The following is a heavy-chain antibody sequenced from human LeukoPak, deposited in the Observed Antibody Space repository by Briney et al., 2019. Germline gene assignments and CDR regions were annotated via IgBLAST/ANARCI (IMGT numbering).Heavy chain of an antibody. CDR1: GGTFSSYA. J-gene: IGHJ5*02. D-gene: IGHD3-3*01. V-gene: IGHV1-69*05. CDR2: IIPIFGTA. Sequence: ASVKVSCKAPGGTFSSYAISWVRQAPGQGLEWMGGIIPIFGTANYAQKFQGRVTITTDESTSTAYMELSSLRSEDTAVYYCARGMSYYDFWSGPWFDPWRQGTLVTVSS. CDR3: ARGMSYYDFWSGPWFDP.